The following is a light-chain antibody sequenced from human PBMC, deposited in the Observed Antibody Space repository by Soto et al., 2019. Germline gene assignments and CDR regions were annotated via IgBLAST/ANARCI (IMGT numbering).Light chain of an antibody. CDR1: QRVSSTY. J-gene: IGKJ5*01. Sequence: EIVLTQSPGTLSLSPGKRATLSCRASQRVSSTYLAWYQQKPGQAPRLLIYRTSTRATGIPDRFSGSGSGTDFTLTISRLEPEDFAVYYCQQFGSSVTFGQGTRLEIK. CDR3: QQFGSSVT. CDR2: RTS. V-gene: IGKV3-20*01.